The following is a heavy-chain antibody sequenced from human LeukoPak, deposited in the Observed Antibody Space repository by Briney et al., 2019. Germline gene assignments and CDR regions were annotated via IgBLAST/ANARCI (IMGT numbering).Heavy chain of an antibody. J-gene: IGHJ4*02. CDR3: ARLGFRTGDNSLADY. Sequence: SETLSLTCTVSGGSISGYYWSWIRQPPGKGLECVGYIFYSGSTNYNPSFKSRVSISLDTSKSQFSLKLTSVTAADTAMYYCARLGFRTGDNSLADYWGRGTQVTVSS. CDR2: IFYSGST. CDR1: GGSISGYY. D-gene: IGHD2-8*02. V-gene: IGHV4-59*08.